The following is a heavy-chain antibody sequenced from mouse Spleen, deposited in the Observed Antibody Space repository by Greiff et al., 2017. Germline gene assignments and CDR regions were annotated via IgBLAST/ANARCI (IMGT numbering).Heavy chain of an antibody. CDR2: IDPETGGT. CDR1: GYTFTDHE. D-gene: IGHD2-1*01. Sequence: EAGAGVGRAGGSVKLACKGLGYTFTDHEKDLVKQTPGHGLEWIGAIDPETGGTAYNQKFKGKAILTADKSSSTAYMELRSLTSEDSAVYYCTRWELSDAMDYWGQGTSVTVSS. J-gene: IGHJ4*01. CDR3: TRWELSDAMDY. V-gene: IGHV1-15*01.